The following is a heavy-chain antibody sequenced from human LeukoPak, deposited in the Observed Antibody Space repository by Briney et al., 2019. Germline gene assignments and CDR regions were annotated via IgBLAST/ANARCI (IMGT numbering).Heavy chain of an antibody. V-gene: IGHV4-30-2*01. J-gene: IGHJ4*02. CDR3: ASHWSDSSGYYVDY. CDR2: IYHSGST. D-gene: IGHD3-22*01. Sequence: SETLSLTCTVSGGSISSGGYYWSWIRQPPGKGLEWIGYIYHSGSTYYNPSLKSRVTISVDKSKNQFSLKLSSVTAADTAVYYCASHWSDSSGYYVDYWGQGTLVTVSS. CDR1: GGSISSGGYY.